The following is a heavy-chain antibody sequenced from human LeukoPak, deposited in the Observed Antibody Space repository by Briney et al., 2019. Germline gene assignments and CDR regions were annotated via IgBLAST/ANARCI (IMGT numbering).Heavy chain of an antibody. J-gene: IGHJ4*02. D-gene: IGHD3-10*01. Sequence: GGSLRLSCAASGFTFSICAMNWVRQAPGKGLEWVSGISGSGSSTYYADSVKGRFTIPRDSSKNTVYLQMNSLRAEDTAIYYCAKADGSYKTLIDYWGQGTLVTVSS. CDR2: ISGSGSST. CDR3: AKADGSYKTLIDY. V-gene: IGHV3-23*01. CDR1: GFTFSICA.